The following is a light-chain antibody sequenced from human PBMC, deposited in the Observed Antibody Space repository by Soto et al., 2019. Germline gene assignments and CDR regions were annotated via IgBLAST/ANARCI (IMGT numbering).Light chain of an antibody. CDR3: SSDTSSTTTLV. J-gene: IGLJ2*01. CDR1: SSDVGRYNY. V-gene: IGLV2-14*01. Sequence: QSVLTQPASVSGSPGQSITISCTGTSSDVGRYNYVSWYQQHPGKAPKLMIYDVSNRPSGVSNRFSGSKSGNTASLTISGLQAEDDADYFCSSDTSSTTTLVFGGGTKLTVL. CDR2: DVS.